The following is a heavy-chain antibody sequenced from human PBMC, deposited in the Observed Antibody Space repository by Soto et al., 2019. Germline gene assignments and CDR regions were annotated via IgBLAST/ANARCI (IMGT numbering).Heavy chain of an antibody. D-gene: IGHD2-15*01. CDR2: ISGSGGST. J-gene: IGHJ4*02. CDR3: AKRKVDCSGGSCYPFFNY. V-gene: IGHV3-23*01. Sequence: GGSLRLSCAASGFTSSSYAMSWVRQAPGKGLEWVSAISGSGGSTYYADSVKGRFTISRDNSKNTLYLQMNSLRAEDTAVYYCAKRKVDCSGGSCYPFFNYWGQGTLVTVSS. CDR1: GFTSSSYA.